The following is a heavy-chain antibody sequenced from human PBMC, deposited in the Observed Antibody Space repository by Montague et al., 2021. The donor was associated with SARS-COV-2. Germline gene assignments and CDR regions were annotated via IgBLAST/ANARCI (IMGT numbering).Heavy chain of an antibody. CDR2: ISGTGVST. CDR1: GFRFSFYD. V-gene: IGHV3-23*01. CDR3: AKEGGTGWSLDS. Sequence: SLSFSASGFRFSFYDMTWVRQARGKGLECISVISGTGVSTQYADSVKGRFTISRDNSRNTLCLQMNSLRAEDTATYFCAKEGGTGWSLDSWGPGTPVTVSS. J-gene: IGHJ4*02. D-gene: IGHD6-19*01.